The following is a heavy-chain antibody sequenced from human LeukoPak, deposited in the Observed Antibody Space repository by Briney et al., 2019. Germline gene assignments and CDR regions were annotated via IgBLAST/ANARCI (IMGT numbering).Heavy chain of an antibody. Sequence: GASVKVSCKASGGTFSSYAISWVRQAPGQGLEWTGGIIPIFGTANYAQKFQGRVTITADESTSTAYMELSSLRSEDTAVYYCARDPHFDWLVPSYYYYGMDVWGKGTTVTVSS. CDR1: GGTFSSYA. V-gene: IGHV1-69*13. D-gene: IGHD3-9*01. CDR2: IIPIFGTA. J-gene: IGHJ6*04. CDR3: ARDPHFDWLVPSYYYYGMDV.